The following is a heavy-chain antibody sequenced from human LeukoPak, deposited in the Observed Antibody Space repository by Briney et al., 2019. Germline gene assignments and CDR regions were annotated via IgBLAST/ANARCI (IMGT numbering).Heavy chain of an antibody. V-gene: IGHV4-61*01. D-gene: IGHD2-2*01. CDR1: GGSVSSSTYY. CDR3: ARVAHRLPPYRFDP. J-gene: IGHJ5*02. Sequence: SETLSLTCTVSGGSVSSSTYYWSWIRQPPGKGLEWIGYINYSGSTNYNPSLKSRVTISVDTSKNQFSLKLSSVTAADTAVYYCARVAHRLPPYRFDPWGQGTLVTVSS. CDR2: INYSGST.